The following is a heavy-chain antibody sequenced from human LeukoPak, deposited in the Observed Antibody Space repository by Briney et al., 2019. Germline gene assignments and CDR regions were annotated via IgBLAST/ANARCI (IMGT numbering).Heavy chain of an antibody. CDR3: ARTTKEFDILTGYYFDY. CDR2: ISGSGGRT. CDR1: GFTFSNYA. V-gene: IGHV3-23*01. J-gene: IGHJ4*02. Sequence: PGGSLRLSCAVSGFTFSNYAMNWVRQAPGKGLEWVSAISGSGGRTYYADSVKGRFTISRDNSKNTLSLQMNSLRAVDTAVYYCARTTKEFDILTGYYFDYWGQGTLVTVSS. D-gene: IGHD3-9*01.